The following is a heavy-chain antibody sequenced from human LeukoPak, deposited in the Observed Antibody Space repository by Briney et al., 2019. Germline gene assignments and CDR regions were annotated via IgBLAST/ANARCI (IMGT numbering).Heavy chain of an antibody. Sequence: PSETLSLTCTVSGGSISSYYWSWIRQPPGKGLEWIGYIYYSGSTNYNPSLKSRVTISVDTSKNQFSLKLSSVTAADTAVYYCAKYSSSWNVLGYWGQGTLVTVSS. CDR3: AKYSSSWNVLGY. V-gene: IGHV4-59*01. J-gene: IGHJ4*02. CDR2: IYYSGST. D-gene: IGHD6-13*01. CDR1: GGSISSYY.